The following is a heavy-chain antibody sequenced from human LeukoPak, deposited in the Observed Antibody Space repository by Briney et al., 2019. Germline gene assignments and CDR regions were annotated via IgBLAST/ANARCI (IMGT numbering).Heavy chain of an antibody. Sequence: VASVKVSCKASGYTFTSYYMHWVRQAPGQGLEWMGIINPSGGSTSYAQKFQGRVTVTRDTSTSTVYMELSSLRSEDTAVYYCASPQDSSGSYYYYYYMDVWGKGTTVTVSS. CDR1: GYTFTSYY. J-gene: IGHJ6*03. D-gene: IGHD6-19*01. CDR3: ASPQDSSGSYYYYYYMDV. V-gene: IGHV1-46*01. CDR2: INPSGGST.